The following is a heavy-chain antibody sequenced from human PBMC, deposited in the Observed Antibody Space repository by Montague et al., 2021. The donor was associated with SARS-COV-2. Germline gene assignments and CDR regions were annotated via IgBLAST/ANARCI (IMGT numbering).Heavy chain of an antibody. V-gene: IGHV3-23*03. CDR2: IYSGGTRT. J-gene: IGHJ6*02. Sequence: SLRLSCAASGFTFSTYAMSWVRQAPGKGLEWVSDIYSGGTRTYYSDSVKGRFTISRDNSQNTLYLQMNSLRAEDTAVYYCAKMSYIVVLPDAMEWYGMDVWGQGTTVTVSS. CDR1: GFTFSTYA. D-gene: IGHD2-2*01. CDR3: AKMSYIVVLPDAMEWYGMDV.